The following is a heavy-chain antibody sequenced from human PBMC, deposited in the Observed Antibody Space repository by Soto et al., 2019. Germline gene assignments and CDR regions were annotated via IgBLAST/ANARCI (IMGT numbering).Heavy chain of an antibody. J-gene: IGHJ6*02. CDR3: APEIAWSSSWYGDKDV. CDR1: GFTLSSYC. V-gene: IGHV3-74*01. CDR2: INSDGSGT. Sequence: GCLRLSFAAPGFTLSSYCMHWVLQAPVKVLLWVSRINSDGSGTSYADSVNGRFTISRDNAKNTLYLQMNSLRAEDTAVYYCAPEIAWSSSWYGDKDVWGQGTTVTVSS. D-gene: IGHD6-13*01.